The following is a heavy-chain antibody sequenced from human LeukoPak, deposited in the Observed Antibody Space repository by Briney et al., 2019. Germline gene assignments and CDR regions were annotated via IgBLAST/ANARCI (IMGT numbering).Heavy chain of an antibody. V-gene: IGHV3-21*01. J-gene: IGHJ6*03. CDR1: GFTFSSYS. Sequence: GRSLRLSCAAPGFTFSSYSMNWVRQAPGKGLEWVSSISSAINSIYYADSVKGRFTISRDNGKNSLYLQMNSLRADDTAVYYCARVGLSYYMDVWGKGTTVIVSS. D-gene: IGHD3-16*02. CDR2: ISSAINSI. CDR3: ARVGLSYYMDV.